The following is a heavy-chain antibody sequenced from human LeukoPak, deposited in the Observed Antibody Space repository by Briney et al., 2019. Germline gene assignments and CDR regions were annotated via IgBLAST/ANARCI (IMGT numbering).Heavy chain of an antibody. Sequence: GGSLRLSCAASGFTFSSYSMNWVRQAPGKGLEWVSSISSSSSYIYYADSVKGRFTISRDNAKNSLYLQMNSLRAEDTAVYYCARDGYSSSWYRSGNWFDPWGQGTLVTVSS. D-gene: IGHD6-13*01. V-gene: IGHV3-21*01. CDR2: ISSSSSYI. J-gene: IGHJ5*02. CDR3: ARDGYSSSWYRSGNWFDP. CDR1: GFTFSSYS.